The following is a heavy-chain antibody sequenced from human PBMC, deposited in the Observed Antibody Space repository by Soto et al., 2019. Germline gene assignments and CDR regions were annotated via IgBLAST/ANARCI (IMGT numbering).Heavy chain of an antibody. D-gene: IGHD6-6*01. V-gene: IGHV3-9*01. CDR1: GFTFDDYA. J-gene: IGHJ5*02. CDR2: INWNSVRI. CDR3: TKGPYSTSAGGWFDP. Sequence: EVQLVESGGGLVQPGRSLRLSCAASGFTFDDYAMYWVRQAPGKGLEWVASINWNSVRIAYAGSVKGRFTISRDNARNSLYLPMTSLRSEDTAFYYCTKGPYSTSAGGWFDPWGQGTLVTVSS.